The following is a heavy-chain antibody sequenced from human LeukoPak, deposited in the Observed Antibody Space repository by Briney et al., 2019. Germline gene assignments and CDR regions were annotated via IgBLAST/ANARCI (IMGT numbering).Heavy chain of an antibody. Sequence: GGSLGLSCAASGFTFNKAWMSWVRQAPGKGLEWVGRIKSKADGGTTDYAAPAKGRFTISRDDSNNTLYLQMNSLKTEDTAVYYCTADSSGPFYWGQGTLVTVSS. D-gene: IGHD3-22*01. CDR1: GFTFNKAW. CDR2: IKSKADGGTT. V-gene: IGHV3-15*01. CDR3: TADSSGPFY. J-gene: IGHJ4*02.